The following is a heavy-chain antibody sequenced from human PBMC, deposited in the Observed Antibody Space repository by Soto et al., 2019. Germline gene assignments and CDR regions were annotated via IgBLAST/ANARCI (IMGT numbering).Heavy chain of an antibody. CDR1: GFSLTTGGVA. CDR3: AYKLRYLDAMDV. J-gene: IGHJ6*02. D-gene: IGHD3-9*01. Sequence: SCPTLVNPTQTLTLTCSFSGFSLTTGGVAVGWTRQPPGKALEWLALIYWNDDKRYSPSLKNRLTVTKDTSKNQVVLTLTNMDPVDTATYYCAYKLRYLDAMDVWGQGTTVTVSS. V-gene: IGHV2-5*01. CDR2: IYWNDDK.